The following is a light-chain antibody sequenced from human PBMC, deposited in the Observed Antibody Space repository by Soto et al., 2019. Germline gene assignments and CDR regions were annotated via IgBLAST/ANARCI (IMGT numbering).Light chain of an antibody. CDR1: QPISIY. CDR2: AAS. J-gene: IGKJ5*01. CDR3: QQSYDTLSIS. V-gene: IGKV1-39*01. Sequence: DIQMTQSPSSLSAAVGDRVTITCRTSQPISIYLNWYQQRPGKAPKLLIYAASYLQSGVPSRFSGSGSGTDFTLTISGLQHEDYAIYYCQQSYDTLSISFGQGTRLEIK.